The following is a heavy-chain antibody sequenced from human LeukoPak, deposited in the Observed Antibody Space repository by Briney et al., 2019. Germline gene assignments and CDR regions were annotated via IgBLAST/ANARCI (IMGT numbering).Heavy chain of an antibody. D-gene: IGHD6-13*01. CDR3: ARDFMMIAAAGGGLGWFDP. J-gene: IGHJ5*02. V-gene: IGHV1-2*02. CDR2: INLNSGGT. CDR1: GYTFTGYY. Sequence: VASVKVSCKASGYTFTGYYMHWVRQAPRQGLEWMGWINLNSGGTNYAQKFQGRVTMTRDTSISTAYMELSRLRSDDTAVYYCARDFMMIAAAGGGLGWFDPWGQGTLVTVSS.